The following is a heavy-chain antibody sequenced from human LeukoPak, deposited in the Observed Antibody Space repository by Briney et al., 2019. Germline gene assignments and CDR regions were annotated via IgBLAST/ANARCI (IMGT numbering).Heavy chain of an antibody. CDR3: ARGSKVVPAAILRYYYYYGMDV. CDR1: GGTFSSYA. Sequence: ASVKVSCKASGGTFSSYAISWVRQARGQGLEWMGGIIPIFATANYAQKFQGRVTITADESTSTAYMELSSLRSEDTAVYYCARGSKVVPAAILRYYYYYGMDVWGQGTTVTVSS. CDR2: IIPIFATA. V-gene: IGHV1-69*13. J-gene: IGHJ6*02. D-gene: IGHD2-2*02.